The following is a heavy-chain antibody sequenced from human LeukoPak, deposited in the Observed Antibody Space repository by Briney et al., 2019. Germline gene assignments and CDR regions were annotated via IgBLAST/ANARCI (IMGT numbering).Heavy chain of an antibody. CDR1: GFNFSTYW. Sequence: PGGSLSLSCAASGFNFSTYWMTWVRQVPGKGLEWVANIKEDGSEIYYVDAVKGRFSISRDNAKTSLYLQMNNLSVADTAVYYCVTDQTGRHPYFFDYWGQGTLVTVSS. J-gene: IGHJ4*02. CDR2: IKEDGSEI. V-gene: IGHV3-7*01. CDR3: VTDQTGRHPYFFDY. D-gene: IGHD3-10*01.